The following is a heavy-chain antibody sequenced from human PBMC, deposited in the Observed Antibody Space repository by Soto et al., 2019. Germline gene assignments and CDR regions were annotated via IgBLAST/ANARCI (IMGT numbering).Heavy chain of an antibody. V-gene: IGHV3-15*01. CDR3: TTDDPINRN. CDR2: IKSKVDSATT. CDR1: GFTFSNAW. Sequence: GSLRLSCAASGFTFSNAWMSWVRQAPGKGLEWVGRIKSKVDSATTDYAAPVKGRFSISRDDSRNTLYLQMNSLKIEDTAVYYCTTDDPINRNWGQGTLVTVSS. J-gene: IGHJ4*02.